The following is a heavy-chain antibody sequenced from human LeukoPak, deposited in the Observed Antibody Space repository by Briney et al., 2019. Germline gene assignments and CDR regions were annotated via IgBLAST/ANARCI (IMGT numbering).Heavy chain of an antibody. J-gene: IGHJ4*02. Sequence: GASVKVSCKASGYTFTSYYMHWVRQAPGQGLEWMGIINPSGGSTSYAQKFQGRVTMTRDTSTRTVYMELSSLKPEDTAVHYCARSKHLSGSYDYWGQGTLVTVSS. CDR3: ARSKHLSGSYDY. CDR1: GYTFTSYY. V-gene: IGHV1-46*01. D-gene: IGHD3-10*01. CDR2: INPSGGST.